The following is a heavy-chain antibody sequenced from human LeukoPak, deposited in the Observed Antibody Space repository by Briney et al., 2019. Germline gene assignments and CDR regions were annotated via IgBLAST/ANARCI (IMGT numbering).Heavy chain of an antibody. CDR2: IYYSGST. J-gene: IGHJ5*02. V-gene: IGHV4-31*03. D-gene: IGHD3-22*01. CDR1: GGSISSGGYY. CDR3: AREFRAYYDSSGYYSGLSFDP. Sequence: SQTLSLTCTVSGGSISSGGYYWSWIRQHPGKGLEWIGYIYYSGSTYYNPPLKSRVTISVDTSKNQFSLKLSSVTAADTAVYYCAREFRAYYDSSGYYSGLSFDPWGQGTLVTVSS.